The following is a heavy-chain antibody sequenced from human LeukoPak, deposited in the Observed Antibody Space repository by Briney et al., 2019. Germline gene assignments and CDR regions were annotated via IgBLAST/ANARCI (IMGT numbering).Heavy chain of an antibody. V-gene: IGHV3-11*01. CDR2: ITRKDAI. CDR1: GFSDSDYY. J-gene: IGHJ5*02. Sequence: GSLRLSCTASGFSDSDYYMNWIRQSPGKGLEWVSHITRKDAIEYADSVRGRFTISRDNANNLLYLQMDSLRPEDTAVYYCARGTYYSGSGPGNWFDPWGHGTLVTVSS. CDR3: ARGTYYSGSGPGNWFDP. D-gene: IGHD3-10*01.